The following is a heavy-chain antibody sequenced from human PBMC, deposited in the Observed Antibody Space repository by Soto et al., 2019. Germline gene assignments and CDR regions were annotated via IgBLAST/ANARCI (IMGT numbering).Heavy chain of an antibody. V-gene: IGHV1-69*10. Sequence: SVKGSCEASGLRYSIHVISWVRQAPGQGLEWMGGIIPLFGIPNYAQKFQGRLTITADKSTSTAYMELSSLRSEDTAVYYCARGVVDTNVVFKWFDPWGQGTLVTVSS. CDR2: IIPLFGIP. D-gene: IGHD2-15*01. CDR3: ARGVVDTNVVFKWFDP. J-gene: IGHJ5*02. CDR1: GLRYSIHV.